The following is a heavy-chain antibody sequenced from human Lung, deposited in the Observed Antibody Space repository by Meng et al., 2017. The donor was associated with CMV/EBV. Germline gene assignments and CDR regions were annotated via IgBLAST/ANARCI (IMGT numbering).Heavy chain of an antibody. CDR3: ARFVYRPPHYYYGMDV. D-gene: IGHD3-16*01. Sequence: SXXVSCKASGGTFSSYAISWVRQAPGQGLEWMGGIIPIFGTANYAQKFQGRVTITTDESTSTAYMELSSLRSEDTAVYYCARFVYRPPHYYYGMDVWGQGXTVTVSS. CDR1: GGTFSSYA. J-gene: IGHJ6*02. CDR2: IIPIFGTA. V-gene: IGHV1-69*05.